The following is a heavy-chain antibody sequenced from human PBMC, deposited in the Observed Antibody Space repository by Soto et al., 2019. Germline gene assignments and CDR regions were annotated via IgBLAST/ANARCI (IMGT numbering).Heavy chain of an antibody. Sequence: ETLSLTCTVSGGSITSYYWSWIRQPPGKGLEWIGYIYYSGSTTYNPSLKSRVTISIDASKTQFSLKLSSVTAADTAVYYCARDRGLRSWFDPWGRGTLVTVSS. CDR2: IYYSGST. CDR1: GGSITSYY. CDR3: ARDRGLRSWFDP. J-gene: IGHJ5*02. D-gene: IGHD4-17*01. V-gene: IGHV4-59*01.